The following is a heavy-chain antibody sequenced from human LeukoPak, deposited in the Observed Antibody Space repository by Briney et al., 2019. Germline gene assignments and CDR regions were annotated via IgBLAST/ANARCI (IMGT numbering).Heavy chain of an antibody. CDR2: ISGRTGGT. Sequence: GGSLRLSCAASGFTFNTNAMSWVRQAPGKGLEWVSAISGRTGGTYYADSVKGRFTISRDNSKSTLYLQMNSLRDEDTAVYYCARTGYYVWGSYDYWGQGTLVTVSS. D-gene: IGHD3-16*01. CDR3: ARTGYYVWGSYDY. V-gene: IGHV3-23*01. J-gene: IGHJ4*02. CDR1: GFTFNTNA.